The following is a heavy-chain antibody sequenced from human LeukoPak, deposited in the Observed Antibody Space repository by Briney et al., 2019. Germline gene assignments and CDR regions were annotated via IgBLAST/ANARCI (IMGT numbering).Heavy chain of an antibody. V-gene: IGHV1-24*01. CDR1: GYTLTELS. Sequence: ASVKVSCKVSGYTLTELSMHWLRQPPGKGLEWMGGFDPEDGETIYAQKFQGRVTMTGDKSTDTAYVELSRLRSEDTAVYYCATSSSSWTWGEGTLVSV. CDR2: FDPEDGET. CDR3: ATSSSSWT. D-gene: IGHD6-13*01. J-gene: IGHJ4*02.